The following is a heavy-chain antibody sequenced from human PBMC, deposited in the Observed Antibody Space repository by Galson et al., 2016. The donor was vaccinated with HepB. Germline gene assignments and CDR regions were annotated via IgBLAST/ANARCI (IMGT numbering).Heavy chain of an antibody. Sequence: SETLSLTCAVYGGPFRYYYWTWIRQPTGKGLEWIGEISHSGSTNSNPSLKSRVVISVDTSKNQFSLKLSSMTAADTAVYYCARGKRLIPNARSPVYGLDVWGQGTTVTVSS. D-gene: IGHD5-24*01. J-gene: IGHJ6*02. CDR1: GGPFRYYY. V-gene: IGHV4-34*01. CDR2: ISHSGST. CDR3: ARGKRLIPNARSPVYGLDV.